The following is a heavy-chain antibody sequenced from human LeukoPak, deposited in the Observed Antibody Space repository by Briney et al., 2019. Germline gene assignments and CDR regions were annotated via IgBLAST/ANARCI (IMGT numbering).Heavy chain of an antibody. Sequence: PGGSLRLSCAASGFIFSDYYMSWIHQAPGKGLEWVSYISSDSSYKKYADSVKGRFTISRDNAKNSLYLQRNSLRAEDTAVYYCARDRDRGASRCDYWGQGTLVTVSS. CDR1: GFIFSDYY. V-gene: IGHV3-11*05. J-gene: IGHJ4*02. CDR3: ARDRDRGASRCDY. D-gene: IGHD2-2*01. CDR2: ISSDSSYK.